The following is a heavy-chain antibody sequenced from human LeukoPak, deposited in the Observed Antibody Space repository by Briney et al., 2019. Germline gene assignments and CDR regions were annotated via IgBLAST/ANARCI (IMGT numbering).Heavy chain of an antibody. D-gene: IGHD1-1*01. J-gene: IGHJ3*02. CDR2: INSGSSTI. Sequence: GGSLRLSCGAFGFSLGSYSMDWVRQAPGKGLEWVSHINSGSSTIYYADSVKGRFTISRDNAGNSLYLQMNSLRAEDTVVYYCARVLLERPGIDSFDMWGQGTMVTVSS. CDR1: GFSLGSYS. CDR3: ARVLLERPGIDSFDM. V-gene: IGHV3-48*01.